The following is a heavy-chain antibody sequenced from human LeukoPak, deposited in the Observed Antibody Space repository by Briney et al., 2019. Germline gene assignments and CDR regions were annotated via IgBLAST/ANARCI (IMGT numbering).Heavy chain of an antibody. CDR1: GFTFNNYG. CDR3: AKVNGLWFGELSN. D-gene: IGHD3-10*01. CDR2: ISYDGSNK. J-gene: IGHJ4*02. V-gene: IGHV3-30*18. Sequence: GKSLRLSCAASGFTFNNYGMHWVRQAPGKGLERVAVISYDGSNKYYADSVKGRFTISRDNSKNTLYLQMNSLRAEDTAVYYCAKVNGLWFGELSNWGQGTLVTVSS.